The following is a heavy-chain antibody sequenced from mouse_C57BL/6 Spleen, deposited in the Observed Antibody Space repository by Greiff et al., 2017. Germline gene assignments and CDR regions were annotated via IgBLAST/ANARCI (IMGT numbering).Heavy chain of an antibody. V-gene: IGHV1-64*01. CDR2: IHPNSGST. Sequence: QVQLKQPGAELVKPGASVKLSCKASGYTFTSYWMHWVKQRPGQGLEWIGMIHPNSGSTNYNEKFKSKATLTVDKSSSTAYMQLSSLTSEDSAVYYCARGGGIYYDYDGFAYWGQGTLVTVSA. J-gene: IGHJ3*01. CDR1: GYTFTSYW. D-gene: IGHD2-4*01. CDR3: ARGGGIYYDYDGFAY.